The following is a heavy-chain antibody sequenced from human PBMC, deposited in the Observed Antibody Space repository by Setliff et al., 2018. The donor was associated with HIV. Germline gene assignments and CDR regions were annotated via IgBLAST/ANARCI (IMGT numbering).Heavy chain of an antibody. D-gene: IGHD4-4*01. V-gene: IGHV3-74*01. CDR1: GFTFSSYW. J-gene: IGHJ4*02. Sequence: GGSLRLSCSASGFTFSSYWMHWVRQAPGKGLVWVSRINSGGSSSSYADSVKGRFTISRDNAKNTLYLQMNSLRAEDTAVYYCASGGGTTVTPFDYWGQGTLVTVSS. CDR2: INSGGSSS. CDR3: ASGGGTTVTPFDY.